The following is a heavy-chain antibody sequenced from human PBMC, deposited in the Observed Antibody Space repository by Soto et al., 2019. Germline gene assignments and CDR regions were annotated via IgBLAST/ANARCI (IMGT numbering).Heavy chain of an antibody. CDR2: ISWNSVSI. Sequence: EVQLVESGGDLVQPGRSLRLSCAASGFNFNDYGMHWVRQAPGKGLEWVSSISWNSVSIGYADSVKGRFTISRDNAKNSLYLQMNSLRVEDTALYYCAKDMENGYNPYYYYGMDVW. CDR3: AKDMENGYNPYYYYGMDV. V-gene: IGHV3-9*01. D-gene: IGHD3-10*01. CDR1: GFNFNDYG. J-gene: IGHJ6*01.